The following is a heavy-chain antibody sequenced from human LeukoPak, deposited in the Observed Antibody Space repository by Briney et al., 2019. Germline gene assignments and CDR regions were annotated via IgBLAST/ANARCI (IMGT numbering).Heavy chain of an antibody. CDR1: GYTFTSYY. CDR2: INPSGGST. Sequence: ASVKVSCKASGYTFTSYYMHWVRQAPGQGLEWMGIINPSGGSTSYAQKFQGRVTMTRDTSTSTVYMELSSLRSEDTAVYYCARDWSSGWYEPRSPAYWGQGTLATVSS. J-gene: IGHJ4*02. V-gene: IGHV1-46*01. CDR3: ARDWSSGWYEPRSPAY. D-gene: IGHD6-19*01.